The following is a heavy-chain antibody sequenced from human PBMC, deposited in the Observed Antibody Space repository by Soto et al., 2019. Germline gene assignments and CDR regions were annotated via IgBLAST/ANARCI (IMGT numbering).Heavy chain of an antibody. CDR1: GFTFSSYS. CDR2: ISSSSSYI. V-gene: IGHV3-21*01. Sequence: GGSLRLSCAASGFTFSSYSMNWVRQAPGKGLEWVSSISSSSSYIYYADSVKGRFTISRDNAKNSLYLQMNSLRAEDTAVYYCAGEGIVVVPAAIPGNWFDPWGQGTLVTVSS. D-gene: IGHD2-2*01. CDR3: AGEGIVVVPAAIPGNWFDP. J-gene: IGHJ5*02.